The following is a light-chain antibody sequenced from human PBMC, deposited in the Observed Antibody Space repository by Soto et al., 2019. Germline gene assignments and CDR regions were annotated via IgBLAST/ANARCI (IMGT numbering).Light chain of an antibody. V-gene: IGLV2-14*01. CDR3: SSYTSSSTLRV. J-gene: IGLJ1*01. Sequence: QSALTQPASVSGSPGQSITISCTGTSSDVGGYNYVSWYQQHPGKAPKLMIYDVSNRPSGVSNRFSGSKSGNTASLTSSGLQAEDEADYYFSSYTSSSTLRVFGSGTKLTVL. CDR1: SSDVGGYNY. CDR2: DVS.